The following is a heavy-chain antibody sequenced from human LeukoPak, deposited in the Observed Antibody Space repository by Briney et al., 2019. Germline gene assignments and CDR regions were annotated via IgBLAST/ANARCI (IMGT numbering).Heavy chain of an antibody. CDR1: GGSISSGSYY. CDR2: IYTSGSA. D-gene: IGHD3-22*01. Sequence: PSETLSLTCTVSGGSISSGSYYWSWIRQPAGEGVEWIGRIYTSGSANYNPSLKSRVTISVDKTKNQFSLKLSSVTAADTAVYYCARQVSSGYYYYWGQGTLVTVSS. J-gene: IGHJ4*02. V-gene: IGHV4-61*02. CDR3: ARQVSSGYYYY.